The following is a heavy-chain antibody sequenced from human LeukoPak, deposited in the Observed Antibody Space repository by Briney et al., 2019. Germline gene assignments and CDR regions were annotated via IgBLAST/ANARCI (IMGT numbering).Heavy chain of an antibody. V-gene: IGHV4-39*07. J-gene: IGHJ1*01. CDR2: IYYSGST. D-gene: IGHD3-16*01. CDR3: ARGGGPRSFQH. CDR1: GGSISSSSYY. Sequence: PSETLSLTCTVSGGSISSSSYYWGWIRQPPGKGLEWIGSIYYSGSTYYNPSLKSRVTISVDTSKNQFSLKLSSVTAADTAVYYCARGGGPRSFQHWGQGTLVTVSS.